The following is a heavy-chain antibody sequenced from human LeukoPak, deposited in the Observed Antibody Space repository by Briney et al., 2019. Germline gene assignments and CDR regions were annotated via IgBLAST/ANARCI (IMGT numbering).Heavy chain of an antibody. J-gene: IGHJ4*02. V-gene: IGHV4-4*07. D-gene: IGHD5-24*01. Sequence: SETLSLTCTVSGGSISSYYWSWIRQPAGKGLEWIWRIYTSGSTNYNPSLKRRVTMSVDTTKNQYSLKLTSVTAADTAVYYCARFDGYHFYYFDYWGQGILATVSS. CDR2: IYTSGST. CDR1: GGSISSYY. CDR3: ARFDGYHFYYFDY.